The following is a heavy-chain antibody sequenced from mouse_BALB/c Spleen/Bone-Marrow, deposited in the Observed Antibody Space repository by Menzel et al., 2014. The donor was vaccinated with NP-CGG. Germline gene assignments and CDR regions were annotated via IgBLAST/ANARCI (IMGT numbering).Heavy chain of an antibody. CDR3: ARTTAWYFDV. CDR2: IYPGDGST. CDR1: GYTFTSYY. D-gene: IGHD1-2*01. Sequence: VQLQESGPELVKPGASVKMSCKASGYTFTSYYIHWVKQRPGQGLEWIGWIYPGDGSTKYNEKFKGKTILTADKSSSTAYMLFSSLTSEDSAIYFCARTTAWYFDVWGAGTTVTVSS. V-gene: IGHV1S56*01. J-gene: IGHJ1*01.